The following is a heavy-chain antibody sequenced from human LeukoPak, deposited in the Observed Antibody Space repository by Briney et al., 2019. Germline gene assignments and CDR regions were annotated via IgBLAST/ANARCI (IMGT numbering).Heavy chain of an antibody. Sequence: PGGSLRLSCAVSGFTVSAHYMSWVRQAPGKGLECVSFLYTGGDTYYADSVKGRFTISRDNSKNTLYLQTNSLRAEDTAVYYCARGPGSRGIFDYWGQGTLVTVSS. CDR2: LYTGGDT. CDR3: ARGPGSRGIFDY. J-gene: IGHJ4*02. CDR1: GFTVSAHY. V-gene: IGHV3-53*01. D-gene: IGHD3-10*01.